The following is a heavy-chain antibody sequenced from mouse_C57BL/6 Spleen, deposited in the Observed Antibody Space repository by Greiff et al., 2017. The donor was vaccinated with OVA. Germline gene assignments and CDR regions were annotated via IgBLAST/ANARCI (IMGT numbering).Heavy chain of an antibody. CDR1: GYTFTDYE. V-gene: IGHV1-15*01. J-gene: IGHJ3*01. Sequence: QVQLQQSGAELVRPGASVTLSCKASGYTFTDYEMHWVKQTPVHGLEWIGAIDPETGGTAYNQKFKGKAILTADKSSSTAYMELRSLTSEDSAVYYCTRGRGPAWFADWGQGTLVTVSA. CDR2: IDPETGGT. CDR3: TRGRGPAWFAD.